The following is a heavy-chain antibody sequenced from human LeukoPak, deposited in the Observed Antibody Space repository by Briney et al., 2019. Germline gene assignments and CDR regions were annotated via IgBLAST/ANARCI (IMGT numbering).Heavy chain of an antibody. CDR1: GDSVSSNSAA. V-gene: IGHV6-1*01. D-gene: IGHD6-13*01. J-gene: IGHJ4*02. Sequence: PSQTLSLTCAISGDSVSSNSAAWNWIRQSPSRGLEWLVRTYYRSKWYNDYAVSVKSRITINPDTSKNQFSLQLNSVTPEDTAVYYCARDMGPYSSSFGKFDYWGQGTLVTVSS. CDR3: ARDMGPYSSSFGKFDY. CDR2: TYYRSKWYN.